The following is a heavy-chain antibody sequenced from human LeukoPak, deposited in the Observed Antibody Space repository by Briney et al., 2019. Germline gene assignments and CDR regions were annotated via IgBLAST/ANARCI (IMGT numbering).Heavy chain of an antibody. V-gene: IGHV1-18*01. CDR1: GYSFSTYG. CDR2: ISADNGDT. CDR3: VTYCSGGTCSYFDY. D-gene: IGHD2-15*01. Sequence: GASVKVSCKASGYSFSTYGISWVRQAPGQGLEWMGWISADNGDTNYAQKFQGRVIMTIDTSTSTAFMDLRSLRSDDTAVYYCVTYCSGGTCSYFDYWGQGTLVTVSS. J-gene: IGHJ4*02.